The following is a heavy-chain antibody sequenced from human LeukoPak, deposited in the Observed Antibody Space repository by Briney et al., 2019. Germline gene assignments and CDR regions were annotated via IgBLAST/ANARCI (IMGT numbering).Heavy chain of an antibody. CDR3: ARAADYYGSGGVYYGSGSHYKPEY. CDR2: IIPILGIA. D-gene: IGHD3-10*01. CDR1: GGTFSSYA. Sequence: ASVKVSCKASGGTFSSYAISWVRQAPGQGLEWMGRIIPILGIANYAQKFQGRVTITADKSTSTAYMELSSLRSEDTAVYYCARAADYYGSGGVYYGSGSHYKPEYWGQGTLVTVSS. V-gene: IGHV1-69*04. J-gene: IGHJ4*02.